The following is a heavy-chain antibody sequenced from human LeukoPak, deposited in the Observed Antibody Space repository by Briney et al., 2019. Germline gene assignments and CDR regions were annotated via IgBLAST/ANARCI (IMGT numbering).Heavy chain of an antibody. Sequence: GASVKVSCKASGYTFTSYGISWVRQAPGQGLEWMGWISAYNGNTNYAQKLQGRVTMTTDTSTSTAYMELRSLRSDDTAVYYRAVWGGGRNCSSTSCYPFDYWGQGTLVTVSS. V-gene: IGHV1-18*01. CDR2: ISAYNGNT. CDR1: GYTFTSYG. D-gene: IGHD2-2*01. CDR3: AVWGGGRNCSSTSCYPFDY. J-gene: IGHJ4*02.